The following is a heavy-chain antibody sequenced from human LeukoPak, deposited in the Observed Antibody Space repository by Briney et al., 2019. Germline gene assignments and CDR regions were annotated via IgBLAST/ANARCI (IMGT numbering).Heavy chain of an antibody. CDR2: IYTSGST. V-gene: IGHV4-61*02. Sequence: SETLSLTCTVSGGSISSGSYYWSWIRQPAGKGLEWIGRIYTSGSTNYNPSLKSRVTISVDTSKNQFSLKLSSVTAADTAVCYCARDVVVLRFLEWSGNWFDPWGQGTLVTVSS. CDR1: GGSISSGSYY. J-gene: IGHJ5*02. CDR3: ARDVVVLRFLEWSGNWFDP. D-gene: IGHD3-3*01.